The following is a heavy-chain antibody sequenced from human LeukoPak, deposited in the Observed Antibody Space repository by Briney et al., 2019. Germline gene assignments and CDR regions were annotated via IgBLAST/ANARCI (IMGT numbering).Heavy chain of an antibody. CDR2: IHHSGNT. Sequence: SETLSLTCAVSGYSISRGYHWGWIRQPPGKGLEWIGSIHHSGNTYYNSSLKSRVTISVDTAKNQFSLKVNSVTAADTAVYYCARVDWNPDYWGQGTLVAVSS. J-gene: IGHJ4*02. CDR1: GYSISRGYH. D-gene: IGHD1-1*01. V-gene: IGHV4-38-2*01. CDR3: ARVDWNPDY.